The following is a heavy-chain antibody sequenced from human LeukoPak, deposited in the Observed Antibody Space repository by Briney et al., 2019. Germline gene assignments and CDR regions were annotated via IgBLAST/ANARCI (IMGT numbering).Heavy chain of an antibody. CDR3: AMKAVPRPRLHDAFDF. D-gene: IGHD5-24*01. CDR2: ISSDGRSP. J-gene: IGHJ3*01. CDR1: GFTFSAYW. V-gene: IGHV3-74*01. Sequence: GGSLRLSCEVSGFTFSAYWMHWVRQGPGKGLQWVSRISSDGRSPTYADSVKGRFTISRDNSKNTLYLQMNSLRADDTAVYYCAMKAVPRPRLHDAFDFWGQGTVVSVSS.